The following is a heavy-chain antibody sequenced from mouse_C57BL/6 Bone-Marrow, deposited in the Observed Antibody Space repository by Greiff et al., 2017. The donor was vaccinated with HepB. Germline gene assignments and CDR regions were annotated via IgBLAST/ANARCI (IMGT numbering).Heavy chain of an antibody. Sequence: EVMLVESGEGLVKPGGSLKLSCAASGFTFSSYAMSWVRQTPEKRLEWVAYISSGGDYIYYADTVKGRFTISRDNARNTLYLQMSSLKSEDTAMYYCTREDYLDYFDYWGQGTTLTVSS. CDR2: ISSGGDYI. CDR1: GFTFSSYA. J-gene: IGHJ2*01. D-gene: IGHD2-4*01. CDR3: TREDYLDYFDY. V-gene: IGHV5-9-1*02.